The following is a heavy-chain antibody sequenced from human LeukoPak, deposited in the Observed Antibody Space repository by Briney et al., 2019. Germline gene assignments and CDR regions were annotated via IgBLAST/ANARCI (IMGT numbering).Heavy chain of an antibody. V-gene: IGHV3-13*04. CDR3: ARDLRGSAARRYYYYGTDV. Sequence: PGGSLSLTCAASGFTFSRYVLHRVRQATGKGLEWVSAIGTAGDTYYPGSVKGRFTISRENAKNSWYLQMNGLRAGYTAVYYCARDLRGSAARRYYYYGTDVWGQGTTVTVSS. CDR2: IGTAGDT. J-gene: IGHJ6*02. CDR1: GFTFSRYV. D-gene: IGHD2-15*01.